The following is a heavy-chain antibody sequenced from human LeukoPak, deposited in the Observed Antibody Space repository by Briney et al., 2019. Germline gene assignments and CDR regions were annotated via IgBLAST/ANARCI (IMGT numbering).Heavy chain of an antibody. D-gene: IGHD2-2*01. V-gene: IGHV3-7*01. CDR3: ARAGYCTSNSCYSPNFYYMDV. J-gene: IGHJ6*03. CDR2: IKEDANEE. CDR1: GFTFRSYR. Sequence: GGSLRLSCAASGFTFRSYRMSWVRQAPGKGLEWVANIKEDANEEYYVDSVRGRFIISRDNAKNSLFLQMYSLRADDTAVYYCARAGYCTSNSCYSPNFYYMDVWGKGTTVAVSS.